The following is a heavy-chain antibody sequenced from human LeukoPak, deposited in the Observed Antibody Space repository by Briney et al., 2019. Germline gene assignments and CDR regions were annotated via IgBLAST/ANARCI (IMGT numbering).Heavy chain of an antibody. Sequence: GASVKVSCKASGGTFSSYAISWVRQAPGQGLEWMGGIIPILGTANYAQKFQGRVTITADESTSTAYMELSSLRSEDTAVYYCARDDNSSGWSGSGYWGQGTLVTVSS. D-gene: IGHD6-19*01. CDR2: IIPILGTA. CDR1: GGTFSSYA. J-gene: IGHJ4*02. V-gene: IGHV1-69*13. CDR3: ARDDNSSGWSGSGY.